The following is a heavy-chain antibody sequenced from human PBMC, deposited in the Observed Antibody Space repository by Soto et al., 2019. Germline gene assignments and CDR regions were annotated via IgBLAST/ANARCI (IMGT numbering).Heavy chain of an antibody. J-gene: IGHJ5*02. D-gene: IGHD6-19*01. CDR1: GLSITDSEMG. Sequence: QVTLKESGPVLVKPTETLTLRCTVSGLSITDSEMGVSWIRQPPGQPLEWLAHIDSSGEKSYRTFLKSRLATPKDTSKSQLVLTMTTMDPADTATSYCARRHLAVAVSPWFDPWGQGIPVTVSS. CDR3: ARRHLAVAVSPWFDP. V-gene: IGHV2-26*01. CDR2: IDSSGEK.